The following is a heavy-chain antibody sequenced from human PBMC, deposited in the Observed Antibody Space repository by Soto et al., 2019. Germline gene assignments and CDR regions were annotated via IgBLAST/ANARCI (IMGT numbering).Heavy chain of an antibody. V-gene: IGHV4-31*03. CDR3: ARESGGYDSSTRYGLDV. J-gene: IGHJ6*02. CDR1: GGSISSVGHY. Sequence: TLYLTCSVSGGSISSVGHYWTWIRQQPGKGLEWIGYIYYSGSTDYNPSLKSRVTISVDRSKNQFSLNLSSVTAADTAIYYCARESGGYDSSTRYGLDVWGQGTTVTVSS. D-gene: IGHD6-25*01. CDR2: IYYSGST.